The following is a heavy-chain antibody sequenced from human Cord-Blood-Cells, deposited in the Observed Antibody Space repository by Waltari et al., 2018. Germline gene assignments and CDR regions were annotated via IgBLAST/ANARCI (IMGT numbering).Heavy chain of an antibody. D-gene: IGHD3-16*01. J-gene: IGHJ4*02. CDR2: ISSSSSTI. Sequence: EVQLVESGEGLVLPGGSLRLACYADVFTIRSYRMHWVRQPPGKGLDWFSYISSSSSTIYYADSVKGRFTISRDNAKNSLYLQMNSLRDEDTAVYYCARVTRMHFDYWGQGTLVTVSS. V-gene: IGHV3-48*02. CDR1: VFTIRSYR. CDR3: ARVTRMHFDY.